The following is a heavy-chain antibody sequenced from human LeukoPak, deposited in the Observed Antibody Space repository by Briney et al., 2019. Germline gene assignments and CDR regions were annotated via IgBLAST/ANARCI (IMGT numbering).Heavy chain of an antibody. CDR1: RGSISSSSYY. CDR2: IYYSGST. J-gene: IGHJ4*02. Sequence: PSETLSLTCTVSRGSISSSSYYWGWLRQPPGKGREWIGSIYYSGSTYYNPSLKSRVTISVDTSKNQFSLKLSSVTAADTAVYYCASEVGYCSGGSCYYFDYWGQGTLVTVSS. CDR3: ASEVGYCSGGSCYYFDY. V-gene: IGHV4-39*01. D-gene: IGHD2-15*01.